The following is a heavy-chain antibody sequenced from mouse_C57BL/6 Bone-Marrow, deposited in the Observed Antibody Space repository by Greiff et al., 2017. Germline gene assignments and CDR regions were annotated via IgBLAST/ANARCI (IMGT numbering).Heavy chain of an antibody. J-gene: IGHJ3*01. Sequence: QVQLQQPGAELVRPGTSVKLSCKASGYTFTSYWMHWVKQRPGQGLEWIGVIDPSDSYTNYNQKFKGKATLTVDTSSGTAYIQLSSLTSEDSAVYYCARDYDYDGAWFAYWGQGTLVTVSA. CDR2: IDPSDSYT. CDR1: GYTFTSYW. CDR3: ARDYDYDGAWFAY. V-gene: IGHV1-59*01. D-gene: IGHD2-4*01.